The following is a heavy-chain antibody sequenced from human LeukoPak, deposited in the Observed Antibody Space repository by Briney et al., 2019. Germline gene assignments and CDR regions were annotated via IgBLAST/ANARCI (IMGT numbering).Heavy chain of an antibody. CDR1: GFTFSSYW. V-gene: IGHV3-7*01. Sequence: PGGSLRLSCAASGFTFSSYWMTWVRQAPGKGLEWVANIKTDGSEKYYVDSVKGRFAISRDNAKNSLFLQMNSLRAEDTALYYCVREYSSFLFDYWGQGTLVTVSS. J-gene: IGHJ4*02. CDR3: VREYSSFLFDY. D-gene: IGHD4-11*01. CDR2: IKTDGSEK.